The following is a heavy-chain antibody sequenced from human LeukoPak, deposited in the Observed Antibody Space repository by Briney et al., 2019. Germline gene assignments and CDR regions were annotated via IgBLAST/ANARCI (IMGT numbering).Heavy chain of an antibody. D-gene: IGHD6-19*01. Sequence: SVKVSCKASGGTFSSYAISWVRQAPGQGLEWMGGIIPIFGTANYAQKFQGRVTITADESTSTAYMELSSLRSEDTAVYYCARIGGYSSGWYGAYYYGMDVWGQGTTVTVSS. J-gene: IGHJ6*02. CDR1: GGTFSSYA. CDR3: ARIGGYSSGWYGAYYYGMDV. CDR2: IIPIFGTA. V-gene: IGHV1-69*13.